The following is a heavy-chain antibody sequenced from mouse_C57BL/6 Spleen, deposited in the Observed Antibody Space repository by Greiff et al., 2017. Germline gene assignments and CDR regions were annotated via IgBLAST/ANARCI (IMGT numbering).Heavy chain of an antibody. V-gene: IGHV1-85*01. CDR3: ARGVTTSGFAY. D-gene: IGHD2-2*01. CDR1: GYTFTSYD. J-gene: IGHJ3*01. Sequence: QVQLKESGPELVKPGASVKLSCKASGYTFTSYDINWVKQRPGQGLEWIGWIYPRDGSTKYNEKFKGKATLTVDTSSSTAYMELHSLTSEDSAVYFCARGVTTSGFAYWGQGTLVTVSA. CDR2: IYPRDGST.